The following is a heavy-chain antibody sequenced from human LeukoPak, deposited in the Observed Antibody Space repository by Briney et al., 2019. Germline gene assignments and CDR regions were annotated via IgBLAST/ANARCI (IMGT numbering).Heavy chain of an antibody. CDR2: ISSSGSTI. CDR1: GFTFSDYY. CDR3: ARGRAGYGYSYGRRGAYYFDY. V-gene: IGHV3-11*01. Sequence: GGSLRLSCAASGFTFSDYYMSWIRQAPGKGLEWVSYISSSGSTIYYADSVKGRFTISRDNAKNSLYLQMNSLRAEDTAVYYCARGRAGYGYSYGRRGAYYFDYWGQGTVVTVYS. J-gene: IGHJ4*02. D-gene: IGHD5-18*01.